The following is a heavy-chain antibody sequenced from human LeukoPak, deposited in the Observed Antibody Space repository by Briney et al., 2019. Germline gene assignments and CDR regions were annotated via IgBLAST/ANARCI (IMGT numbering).Heavy chain of an antibody. D-gene: IGHD1-26*01. CDR3: AKDTRGSYSLFDY. CDR2: IIVIGGST. Sequence: GGSLRLSCAAPGFSSSSYAMSWVRHAPGKGLGWVSVIIVIGGSTYYADSVEGRFTMSRDNSKNTLYLQTNSLRAEETVVYYCAKDTRGSYSLFDYWGQGTLVTVSS. V-gene: IGHV3-23*01. J-gene: IGHJ4*02. CDR1: GFSSSSYA.